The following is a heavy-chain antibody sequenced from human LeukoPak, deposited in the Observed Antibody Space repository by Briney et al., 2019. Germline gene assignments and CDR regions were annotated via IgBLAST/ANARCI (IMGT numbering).Heavy chain of an antibody. Sequence: SETLSLTCSVSGGSISSFSYYWGWIRQPPGKGLEWIGSIYFGGRTYNNPSLKSRVTISVDTSKNQFSLRLRSVTAADTAVYYCARLDYDRGDFDLRADAFDIWGQGTLVAASS. CDR1: GGSISSFSYY. D-gene: IGHD3-16*01. J-gene: IGHJ3*02. CDR2: IYFGGRT. CDR3: ARLDYDRGDFDLRADAFDI. V-gene: IGHV4-39*01.